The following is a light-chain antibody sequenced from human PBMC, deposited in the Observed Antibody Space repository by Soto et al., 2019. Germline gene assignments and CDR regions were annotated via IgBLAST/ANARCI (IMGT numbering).Light chain of an antibody. CDR2: GAS. CDR1: QSVSSSY. Sequence: DIVLTQSPGTLSLSPGERASLSCRASQSVSSSYLAWYQQKPGQAPRLLIYGASSRATGIPDRFSASGSGTDFTLAISRLEPEDFAVYYCLQYGGSPGFTFGPGTKVDIK. V-gene: IGKV3-20*01. CDR3: LQYGGSPGFT. J-gene: IGKJ3*01.